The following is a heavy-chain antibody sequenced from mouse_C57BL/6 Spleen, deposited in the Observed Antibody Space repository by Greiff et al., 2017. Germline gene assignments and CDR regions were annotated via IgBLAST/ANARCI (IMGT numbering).Heavy chain of an antibody. CDR2: IYPGDGDT. V-gene: IGHV1-82*01. Sequence: VPLQQSGPELVKPGASVKISCKASGYAFSSSWMNWVKQRPGKGLEWIGRIYPGDGDTNYNGKFKGKATLTADKSSSTAYMQLSSLTSEDSAVYFCARLFPFDYWGQGTTLTVSS. J-gene: IGHJ2*01. CDR1: GYAFSSSW. CDR3: ARLFPFDY.